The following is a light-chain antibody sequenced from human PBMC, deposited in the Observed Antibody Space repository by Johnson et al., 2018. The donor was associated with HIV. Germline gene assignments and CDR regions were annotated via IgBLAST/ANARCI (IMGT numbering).Light chain of an antibody. J-gene: IGLJ1*01. Sequence: QSVLTQPPSVSAAPGQKVTISCSGSSSNIGNNYVSWYQQFPGTAPKLLIYDNNKRPSEIPDRFSGSKSGTSATLVITGLRTGDDADYYCGTWDSSLSAFVFGAGTTVIVL. CDR2: DNN. CDR1: SSNIGNNY. V-gene: IGLV1-51*01. CDR3: GTWDSSLSAFV.